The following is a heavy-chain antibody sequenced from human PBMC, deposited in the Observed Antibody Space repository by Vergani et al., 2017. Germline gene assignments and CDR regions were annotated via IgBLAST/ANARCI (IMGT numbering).Heavy chain of an antibody. J-gene: IGHJ4*02. CDR3: ATDWRKGGVFDY. D-gene: IGHD3/OR15-3a*01. V-gene: IGHV3-21*01. Sequence: EVQLVESGGGLVKPGGSLRLSCAASGFIFNNYNMNWVRQAPGKGLEWVSSISSSSTYIYYADSVKGRFTISRDNAKNSLYLQMNSLRAEDTAVYYCATDWRKGGVFDYWGQGTLVTVSS. CDR2: ISSSSTYI. CDR1: GFIFNNYN.